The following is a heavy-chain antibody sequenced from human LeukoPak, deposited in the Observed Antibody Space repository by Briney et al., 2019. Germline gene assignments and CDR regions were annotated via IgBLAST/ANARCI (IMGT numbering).Heavy chain of an antibody. CDR1: GFRFSSEW. CDR2: IKSDGTYT. V-gene: IGHV3-74*01. CDR3: TRDAPGGALLADY. Sequence: GGSPRLSCAASGFRFSSEWMHWVRQAPGKGLVWVSVIKSDGTYTNYADSVKGRFTISRDNAKNTLYLQMNSLRVEDTAVYFCTRDAPGGALLADYWGQGTLVTVSS. J-gene: IGHJ4*02. D-gene: IGHD3-10*01.